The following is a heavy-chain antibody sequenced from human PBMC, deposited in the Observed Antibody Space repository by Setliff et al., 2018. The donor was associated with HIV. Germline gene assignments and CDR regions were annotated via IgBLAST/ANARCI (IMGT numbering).Heavy chain of an antibody. CDR3: ARGTYTWSYLDY. CDR2: INPQSGGT. V-gene: IGHV1-2*06. J-gene: IGHJ4*02. Sequence: ASVKASCKTSGYPFSGYFIHWMRQAPGQGLEWMGRINPQSGGTNFAQKFQGRVTMTRDPSISTAYMELSRLRPDDTAMYYCARGTYTWSYLDYWGQGTQVTVSS. D-gene: IGHD1-20*01. CDR1: GYPFSGYF.